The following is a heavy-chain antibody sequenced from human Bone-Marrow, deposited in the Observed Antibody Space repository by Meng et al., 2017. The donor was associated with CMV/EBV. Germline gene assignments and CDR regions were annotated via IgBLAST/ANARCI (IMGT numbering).Heavy chain of an antibody. V-gene: IGHV3-30*19. J-gene: IGHJ4*02. D-gene: IGHD3-10*01. CDR1: GFTFSSYG. Sequence: GGSLRLSCAASGFTFSSYGMHWVRQAPGGRLEWVAFMSSDGSSIHYAGSVRGRFSISRDNSKDTLYLQMSNLRVDDSAVYYCTRGTGPGSFLIDYWGQGALVTVSS. CDR3: TRGTGPGSFLIDY. CDR2: MSSDGSSI.